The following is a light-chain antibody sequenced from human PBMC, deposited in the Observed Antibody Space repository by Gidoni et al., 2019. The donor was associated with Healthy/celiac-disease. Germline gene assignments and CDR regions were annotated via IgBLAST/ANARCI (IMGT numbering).Light chain of an antibody. J-gene: IGLJ3*02. CDR3: AAWDDSLSGPIEV. CDR2: RNN. CDR1: SSNIGSNY. Sequence: QSVLTQPPSASGTPGQSVTISCSGSSSNIGSNYVYCYQQLPGTAPKLLIYRNNQRPSGVPDRFSGSKSGTSASLAISGLRSEDEADYYCAAWDDSLSGPIEVFGGGTKLTVL. V-gene: IGLV1-47*01.